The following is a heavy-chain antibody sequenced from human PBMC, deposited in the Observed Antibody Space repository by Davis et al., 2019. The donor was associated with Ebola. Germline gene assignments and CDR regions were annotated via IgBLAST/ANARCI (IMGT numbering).Heavy chain of an antibody. CDR1: GGSISSSNW. D-gene: IGHD2-8*02. V-gene: IGHV4-4*02. CDR2: INHSGST. Sequence: SETLSLTCAVSGGSISSSNWWSWVRQPPGKGLEWIGEINHSGSTNYNPSLKSRVTISVDTSKNQFSLKLSSVTAADTAVYYCARVRLLYWWCMDVWGQGTTVTVSS. J-gene: IGHJ6*02. CDR3: ARVRLLYWWCMDV.